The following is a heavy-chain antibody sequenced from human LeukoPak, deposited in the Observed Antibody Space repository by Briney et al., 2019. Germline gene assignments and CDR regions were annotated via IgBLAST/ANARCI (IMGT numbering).Heavy chain of an antibody. Sequence: GGSLRLSCAASGFTFSSYAMNWVRQAPGKGLEWVSTINGSGGNAYYADSVKGRFTISRDNSKNTLYLQMNSLRSEDTAVYYCAREGSDSSGYYGSFDYWGQGTLVTVSS. CDR1: GFTFSSYA. D-gene: IGHD3-22*01. J-gene: IGHJ4*02. CDR3: AREGSDSSGYYGSFDY. CDR2: INGSGGNA. V-gene: IGHV3-23*01.